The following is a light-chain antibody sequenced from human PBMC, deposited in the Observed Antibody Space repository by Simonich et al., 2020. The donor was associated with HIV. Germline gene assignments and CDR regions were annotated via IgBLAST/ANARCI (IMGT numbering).Light chain of an antibody. CDR3: QQANSFPV. Sequence: DTQMTQSPSTLSASIGERVTITCRARRSISRWWAWDQQKPGKAPNLRTYAASSLQSWVPSRFRGSGSGTDFTLTISSLQPEDFATYYCQQANSFPVFGPGTKVDIK. J-gene: IGKJ3*01. CDR2: AAS. V-gene: IGKV1-12*01. CDR1: RSISRW.